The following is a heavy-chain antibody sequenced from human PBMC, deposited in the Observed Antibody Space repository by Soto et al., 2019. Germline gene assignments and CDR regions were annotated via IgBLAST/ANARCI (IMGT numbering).Heavy chain of an antibody. CDR1: GYTFTSYA. D-gene: IGHD2-2*01. V-gene: IGHV1-3*01. Sequence: ASVKVSCKASGYTFTSYAMHWVRQAPGQRLEWMGWINAGNGNTKYSQKFQGRVTITRDTSASTAYMELSSLRSEDTAVYYCARDWDIVVVPAATHYYYMDVWGKGTTVTVSS. J-gene: IGHJ6*03. CDR3: ARDWDIVVVPAATHYYYMDV. CDR2: INAGNGNT.